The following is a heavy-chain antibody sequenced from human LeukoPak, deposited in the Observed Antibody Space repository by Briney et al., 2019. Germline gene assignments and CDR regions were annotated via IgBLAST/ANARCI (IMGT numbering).Heavy chain of an antibody. CDR2: MKLDGSEE. D-gene: IGHD2-15*01. J-gene: IGHJ5*02. Sequence: PGGSLRLSCAASGFTFRSYWMSWVRQAPGKGLEWVANMKLDGSEEYYVDSVEGRFTISSDNAKNSLYLQMNSLRVDDTAVYYCARWARYCSSGSCYSWFDPWGQGTLVTVSS. V-gene: IGHV3-7*01. CDR1: GFTFRSYW. CDR3: ARWARYCSSGSCYSWFDP.